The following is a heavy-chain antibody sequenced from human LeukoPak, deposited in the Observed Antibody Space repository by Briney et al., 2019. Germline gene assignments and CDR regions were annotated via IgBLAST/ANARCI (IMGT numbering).Heavy chain of an antibody. V-gene: IGHV3-23*01. Sequence: SGGSLRLSCAASGFTFSSYAMSWVRQAPGKGLEWVSAISGSGGSTYYADSVKGRFTISRDNSKNTLYLQMNSLRAEDTAVFYCAREIRRVGDYSNYVVYFDYWGQGTLVTVSS. CDR2: ISGSGGST. D-gene: IGHD4-11*01. J-gene: IGHJ4*02. CDR3: AREIRRVGDYSNYVVYFDY. CDR1: GFTFSSYA.